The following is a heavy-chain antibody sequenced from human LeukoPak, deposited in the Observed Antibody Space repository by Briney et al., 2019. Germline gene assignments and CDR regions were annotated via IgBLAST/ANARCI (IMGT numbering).Heavy chain of an antibody. J-gene: IGHJ6*03. Sequence: ASVKVSCKASGYTFTSYDINRVRQATGQGLEWTGWMNPNSGNTGYAQKFQGRVTITRNTSISTAYMELSSLRSEDTAVYYCARGYDFWSGYWAPDYYYYMDVWGKGTTVTVSS. D-gene: IGHD3-3*01. CDR3: ARGYDFWSGYWAPDYYYYMDV. V-gene: IGHV1-8*03. CDR1: GYTFTSYD. CDR2: MNPNSGNT.